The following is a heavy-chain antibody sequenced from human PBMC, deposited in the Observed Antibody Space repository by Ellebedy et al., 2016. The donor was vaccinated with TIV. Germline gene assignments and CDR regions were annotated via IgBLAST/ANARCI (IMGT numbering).Heavy chain of an antibody. CDR1: GYTFTTFY. V-gene: IGHV1-46*01. CDR3: ASRSRSGLVAVGNDYYAMDG. CDR2: INPTGGST. J-gene: IGHJ6*02. D-gene: IGHD6-13*01. Sequence: ASVKVSXXASGYTFTTFYMHWVRQAPGQGLEWMGIINPTGGSTTYAQKFQGRVTMTRDTSTSTVYMELSSLRSEDTAVYYCASRSRSGLVAVGNDYYAMDGWGQGTTVTVSS.